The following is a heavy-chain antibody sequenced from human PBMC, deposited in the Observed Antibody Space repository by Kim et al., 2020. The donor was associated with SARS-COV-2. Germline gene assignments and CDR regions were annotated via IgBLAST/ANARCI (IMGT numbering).Heavy chain of an antibody. CDR1: GASVNSGAYY. CDR2: IYYRGVT. V-gene: IGHV4-61*08. D-gene: IGHD3-16*01. Sequence: SETLSLTCTVSGASVNSGAYYWSWIRQPPGKPLEWIGFIYYRGVTNYNPSLKSRVTISVDTSKNQFSLRLTSVTAADTGVYYCAIGSGWFDSWGQGSLVTVSS. CDR3: AIGSGWFDS. J-gene: IGHJ5*01.